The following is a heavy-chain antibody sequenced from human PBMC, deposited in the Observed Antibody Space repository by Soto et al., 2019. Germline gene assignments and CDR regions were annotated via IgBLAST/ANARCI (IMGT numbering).Heavy chain of an antibody. V-gene: IGHV1-69*01. D-gene: IGHD3-22*01. Sequence: QVQLVQSGAEVKNPGSSVKVSCKTSGGTFSNYGISWVRQAPGQGLEWMGGIIPLFATTNYAQKFQGRVTITADESTSTAYMEVSSLRSEDTAMFYCARGRRKYYDSGSYLAGHDAFDIWGQGTMVIVSS. CDR2: IIPLFATT. J-gene: IGHJ3*02. CDR1: GGTFSNYG. CDR3: ARGRRKYYDSGSYLAGHDAFDI.